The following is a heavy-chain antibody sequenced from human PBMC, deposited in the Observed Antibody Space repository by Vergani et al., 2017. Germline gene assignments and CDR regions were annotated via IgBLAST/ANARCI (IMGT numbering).Heavy chain of an antibody. CDR2: ISTTGST. CDR3: ARGYYGRGNN. CDR1: GDSITSSTYY. V-gene: IGHV4-61*02. Sequence: QVQLQESGPGLVKPSQTLSLICSVSGDSITSSTYYWSWTRQPAGKGLEYIGRISTTGSTNYNPSLKIRVTISVDTSKNQFSLNLSSVTAADTAMYYCARGYYGRGNNWGQGTLVTVSS. J-gene: IGHJ4*02. D-gene: IGHD3-16*01.